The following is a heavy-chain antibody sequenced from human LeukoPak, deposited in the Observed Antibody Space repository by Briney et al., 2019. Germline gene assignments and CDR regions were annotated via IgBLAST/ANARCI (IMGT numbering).Heavy chain of an antibody. CDR2: IGTAGDP. V-gene: IGHV3-13*05. CDR3: ARGSAIVGATGYYNGMDV. CDR1: GFTFSNYD. Sequence: PGGSLRLSCAASGFTFSNYDIHWVRQATGKGLEWVSGIGTAGDPYYTVSVKGRFTISRENAKNSLYLQMNSLRAGDTAVYYCARGSAIVGATGYYNGMDVWGQGTTVTVSS. D-gene: IGHD1-26*01. J-gene: IGHJ6*02.